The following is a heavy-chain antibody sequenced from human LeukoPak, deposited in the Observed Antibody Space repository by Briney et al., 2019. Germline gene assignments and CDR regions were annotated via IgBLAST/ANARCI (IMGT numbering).Heavy chain of an antibody. CDR1: GGSFTDYF. V-gene: IGHV4-34*01. J-gene: IGHJ6*02. CDR3: ARGRIAKIVVVHSFQYGMDV. Sequence: SETLSLTCDVFGGSFTDYFWTWTRQSPGKGLEWIGEINDYIGNTNYNPSLSSRVSISLEKSKNQFSLELRSVTAAGTAVYYCARGRIAKIVVVHSFQYGMDVWGQGTTVTVSS. CDR2: INDYIGNT. D-gene: IGHD3-22*01.